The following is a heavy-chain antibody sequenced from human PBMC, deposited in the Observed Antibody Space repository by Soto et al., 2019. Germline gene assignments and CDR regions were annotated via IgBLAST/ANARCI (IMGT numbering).Heavy chain of an antibody. V-gene: IGHV3-21*01. J-gene: IGHJ5*02. D-gene: IGHD2-15*01. Sequence: LRLSCAASGFTFSSYSMNWVRQAPGKGLEWVSSISSSSSYIYYADSVKGRFTISRDDAKNSLYLQMNSLRAEDTAVYYCARGGAANLWWFDPWGQGTLVNVSS. CDR2: ISSSSSYI. CDR1: GFTFSSYS. CDR3: ARGGAANLWWFDP.